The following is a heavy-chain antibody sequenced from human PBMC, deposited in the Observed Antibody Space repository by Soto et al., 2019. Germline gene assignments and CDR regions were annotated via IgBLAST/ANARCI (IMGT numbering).Heavy chain of an antibody. D-gene: IGHD5-18*01. V-gene: IGHV3-64D*08. Sequence: GGSLRLSCSASGFTFSSYAMHWVRQAPGKGLEYVSAISSNGGSTYYADSVKGRFTISRDNSKNTLYLQMSSLRAEDTAVYYCVKEGDSYGPKAGFNYWGQGTLVTVSS. CDR2: ISSNGGST. J-gene: IGHJ4*02. CDR1: GFTFSSYA. CDR3: VKEGDSYGPKAGFNY.